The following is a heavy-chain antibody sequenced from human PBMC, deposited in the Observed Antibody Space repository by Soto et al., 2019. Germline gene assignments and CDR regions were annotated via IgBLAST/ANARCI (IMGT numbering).Heavy chain of an antibody. Sequence: GGSLRLSCAASGFTFSSYSMNWVRQAPGKGLEWVASISSSSSYIYYADSVKGRFIISRDNAKNSLSLQMNSLRVEDTALYYCARGPSTVVTYNWFDPWGQGTLVNVSS. CDR2: ISSSSSYI. D-gene: IGHD4-17*01. V-gene: IGHV3-21*06. CDR1: GFTFSSYS. J-gene: IGHJ5*02. CDR3: ARGPSTVVTYNWFDP.